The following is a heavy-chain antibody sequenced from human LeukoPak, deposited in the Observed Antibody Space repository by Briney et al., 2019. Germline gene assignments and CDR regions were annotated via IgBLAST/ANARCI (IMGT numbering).Heavy chain of an antibody. D-gene: IGHD6-19*01. Sequence: SGKVSCKASGGTFSSYAISWVRQAPGQGLEWMGGIIPIFGTANYAQKFQGRVTITADESTSTAYMELSSLRSEDTAVYYCASGAVAGAFDIWGQGTMVTVSS. J-gene: IGHJ3*02. CDR3: ASGAVAGAFDI. CDR2: IIPIFGTA. V-gene: IGHV1-69*13. CDR1: GGTFSSYA.